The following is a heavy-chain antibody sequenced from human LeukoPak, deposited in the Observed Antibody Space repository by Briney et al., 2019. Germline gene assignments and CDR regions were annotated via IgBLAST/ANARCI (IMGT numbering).Heavy chain of an antibody. D-gene: IGHD6-13*01. Sequence: GASVKVSCKASGYTFTSYAISWVRQAPGQGLEWMGGIIPIFGTANYAQKFQGRVTITADESTSTAYMELSSLRSEDTAVYYCATFIAAAGIVDYYYGMDVWGQGTTVTVPS. CDR1: GYTFTSYA. V-gene: IGHV1-69*13. CDR2: IIPIFGTA. CDR3: ATFIAAAGIVDYYYGMDV. J-gene: IGHJ6*02.